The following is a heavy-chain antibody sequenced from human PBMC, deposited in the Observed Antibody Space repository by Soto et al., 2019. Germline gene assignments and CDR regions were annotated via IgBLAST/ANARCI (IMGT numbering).Heavy chain of an antibody. CDR1: GGTFSSYA. J-gene: IGHJ2*01. CDR3: ALLSLDDGYSLSGYFGL. Sequence: QVQLVQSGAEVKKPGSSVKVSCKASGGTFSSYAISWVRQAPGQGLEWMGGIIPIFGTANYAQKFQGRVTMTADEATSTAHMEMSSRRSEDTVGYYCALLSLDDGYSLSGYFGLWGRGTLGTGSS. V-gene: IGHV1-69*01. D-gene: IGHD2-15*01. CDR2: IIPIFGTA.